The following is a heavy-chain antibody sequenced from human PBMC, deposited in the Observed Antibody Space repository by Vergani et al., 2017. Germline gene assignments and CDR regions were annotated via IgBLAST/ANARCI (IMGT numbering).Heavy chain of an antibody. CDR3: TTGRPYYDCWSGYYTDYYFDY. CDR2: IKSKTDGGTT. CDR1: GFTFSNAW. J-gene: IGHJ4*02. Sequence: EVQLVESGGGLVKPGGSLRLSCAASGFTFSNAWMSWVRQAPGKGLEWVGRIKSKTDGGTTDYAAPVKGRFTISRDDSKNTLYLQMNSLKTEDTAVYYCTTGRPYYDCWSGYYTDYYFDYWGQGTLVTVSS. V-gene: IGHV3-15*01. D-gene: IGHD3-3*01.